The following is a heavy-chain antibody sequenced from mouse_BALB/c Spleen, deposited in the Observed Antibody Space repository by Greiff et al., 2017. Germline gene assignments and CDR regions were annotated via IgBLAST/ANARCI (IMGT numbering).Heavy chain of an antibody. CDR1: GFSLTSYG. CDR3: ATSYYYGSSYWFAY. V-gene: IGHV2-2*02. D-gene: IGHD1-1*01. J-gene: IGHJ3*01. Sequence: QVQLKESGPGLVQPSQSLSITCTVSGFSLTSYGVHWVRQSPGKGLEWLGVIWSGGSTDYNAAFISRLSISKDNSKSQVFFKMNSLQANDTAIYYCATSYYYGSSYWFAYWGQGTLVTVSA. CDR2: IWSGGST.